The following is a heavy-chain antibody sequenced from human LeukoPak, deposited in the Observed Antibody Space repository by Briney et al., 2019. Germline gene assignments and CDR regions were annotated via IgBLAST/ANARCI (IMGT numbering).Heavy chain of an antibody. CDR2: IYYSGST. Sequence: SETLSLTCTVSGGSISSSSYYWGWIRQPPGKGLEWIGSIYYSGSTYYNPSLKSRVTISVDTSKNQFSLKLSSVTAADTAVYYCARHDDYGRDYWGQGTLVTVSS. J-gene: IGHJ4*02. CDR1: GGSISSSSYY. CDR3: ARHDDYGRDY. D-gene: IGHD4/OR15-4a*01. V-gene: IGHV4-39*01.